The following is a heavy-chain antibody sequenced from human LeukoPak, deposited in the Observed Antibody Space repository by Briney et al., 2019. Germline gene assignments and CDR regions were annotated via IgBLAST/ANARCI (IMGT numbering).Heavy chain of an antibody. J-gene: IGHJ6*03. Sequence: PSETLSLTCAVYGGSFSGYYWSWIRQPPGKGLEWIGEINHSGSTNYNPSLKSRVTISVDTSKNQFSLKLSSVTAADTAVYYCARGHGTISPRGYYYYYMDVWGKGTTVTVSS. D-gene: IGHD3-3*01. CDR2: INHSGST. CDR3: ARGHGTISPRGYYYYYMDV. V-gene: IGHV4-34*01. CDR1: GGSFSGYY.